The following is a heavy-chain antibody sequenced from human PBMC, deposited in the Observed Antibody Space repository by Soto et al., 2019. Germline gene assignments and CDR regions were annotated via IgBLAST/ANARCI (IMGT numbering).Heavy chain of an antibody. CDR1: GGSISSGDYY. J-gene: IGHJ6*02. CDR2: IYYSGST. Sequence: SETLSLTCTVSGGSISSGDYYWSWIRQPPGKGLEWIGYIYYSGSTYYNPSLKSRVTISVDTSKNQFSLKLSSVTAADTAVYYCARGVDTLGYYGMDVWGRGTTVTVSS. V-gene: IGHV4-30-4*01. D-gene: IGHD5-18*01. CDR3: ARGVDTLGYYGMDV.